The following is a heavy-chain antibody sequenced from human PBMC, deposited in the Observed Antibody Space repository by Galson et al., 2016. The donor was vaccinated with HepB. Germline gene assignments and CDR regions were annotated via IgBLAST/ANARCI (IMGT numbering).Heavy chain of an antibody. J-gene: IGHJ3*02. D-gene: IGHD1-26*01. CDR1: GFTFSAYV. CDR2: ISCDGSNQ. Sequence: SLRLSCAVSGFTFSAYVIHWGRQAPGKGLEWVAHISCDGSNQYYADSVKGRFTISRDNSKNTLYMQMDSLRTEDTAVYYCARDYSGNYYTSFDIWGQGTMVTVSS. CDR3: ARDYSGNYYTSFDI. V-gene: IGHV3-30-3*01.